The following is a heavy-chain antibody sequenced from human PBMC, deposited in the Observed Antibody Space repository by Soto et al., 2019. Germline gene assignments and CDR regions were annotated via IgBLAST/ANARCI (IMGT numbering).Heavy chain of an antibody. J-gene: IGHJ4*02. D-gene: IGHD5-12*01. CDR1: GYSFTTFW. V-gene: IGHV5-51*01. Sequence: GESLKISCEASGYSFTTFWGGWVRQTPGKGLEWMGIIWPDDSDTRYSPSFQGQVTISADKSINTAYLQWSSLKASDTAMYYCVRHVNGYTPLDHWGQGTLVTVSS. CDR2: IWPDDSDT. CDR3: VRHVNGYTPLDH.